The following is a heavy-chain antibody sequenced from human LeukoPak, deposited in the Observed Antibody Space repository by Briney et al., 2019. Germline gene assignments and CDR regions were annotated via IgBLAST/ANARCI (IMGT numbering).Heavy chain of an antibody. V-gene: IGHV1-24*01. CDR3: ATDRWMLGAFDI. CDR2: FDPEDGET. CDR1: GYTLTELS. J-gene: IGHJ3*02. Sequence: ASVKVSCKVSGYTLTELSMHWVRQAPGKGLEWMGGFDPEDGETIYAQKFQGRVIMTEDTSTDTAYMELSSLRSEDTAVYYCATDRWMLGAFDIWGQGTMVTVSS. D-gene: IGHD2-2*03.